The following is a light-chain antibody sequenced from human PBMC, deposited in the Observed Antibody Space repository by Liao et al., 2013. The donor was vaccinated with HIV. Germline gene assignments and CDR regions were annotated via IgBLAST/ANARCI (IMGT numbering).Light chain of an antibody. Sequence: SYELTQPPSVSVSPGQTARITCSGDALPKQYACWYQQKPGQSPVLVIYQDRKRPSGIPERFSGSNSGNTATLTISGTQAMDEADYYCQAWDSNTVVFGGGTKLTVL. CDR1: ALPKQY. CDR2: QDR. V-gene: IGLV3-1*01. J-gene: IGLJ3*02. CDR3: QAWDSNTVV.